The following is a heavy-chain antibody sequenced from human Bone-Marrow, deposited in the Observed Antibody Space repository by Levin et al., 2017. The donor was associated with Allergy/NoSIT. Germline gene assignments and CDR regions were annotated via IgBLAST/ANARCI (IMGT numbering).Heavy chain of an antibody. V-gene: IGHV3-15*01. D-gene: IGHD2-2*01. CDR1: GLTFSSAW. J-gene: IGHJ4*02. CDR2: IKSDLYGGTT. Sequence: GGSLRLSCAASGLTFSSAWMNWVRQARGKGLEWVGRIKSDLYGGTTDYAAPVKGRFTLSRDDSKNTVYLQMNSLKTEDTAVYYCATDHRQHRDSSTWYGAFDYWGQGTLVTVSS. CDR3: ATDHRQHRDSSTWYGAFDY.